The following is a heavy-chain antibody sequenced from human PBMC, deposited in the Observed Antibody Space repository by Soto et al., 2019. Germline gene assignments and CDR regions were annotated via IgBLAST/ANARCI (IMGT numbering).Heavy chain of an antibody. Sequence: QVQVIESGGGVVQPGTSLTLSCATSGCTFRNYGMHWLRQAPGKGLEWVAIISNDGKIGYYMDSVKGRFTMSRDNSENKFYLHMRLLRPEDTATYFCAKDIHAGFNPWGADHWGQGTLVIVSS. J-gene: IGHJ4*02. D-gene: IGHD3-16*01. V-gene: IGHV3-30*18. CDR1: GCTFRNYG. CDR3: AKDIHAGFNPWGADH. CDR2: ISNDGKIG.